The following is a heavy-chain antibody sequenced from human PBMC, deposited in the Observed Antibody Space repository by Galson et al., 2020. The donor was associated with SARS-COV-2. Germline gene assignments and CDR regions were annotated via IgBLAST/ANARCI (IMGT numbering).Heavy chain of an antibody. CDR3: AREWGDINSSVFDY. V-gene: IGHV1-46*04. CDR2: INPSGDIT. D-gene: IGHD2-21*01. CDR1: GYTFISFY. Sequence: RQDGLVKVSCKASGYTFISFYIHWVRQAPGQGLEWMGVINPSGDITSYAQKLRGRVTVTRDMSTQTVYMELSSLTSEDTAVYYCAREWGDINSSVFDYWGQGSLVVVSS. J-gene: IGHJ4*02.